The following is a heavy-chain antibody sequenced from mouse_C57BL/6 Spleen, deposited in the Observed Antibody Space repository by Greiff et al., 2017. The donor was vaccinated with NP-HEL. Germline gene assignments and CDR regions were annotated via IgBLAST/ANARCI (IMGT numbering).Heavy chain of an antibody. Sequence: QVQLQQSGAELVKPGASVKLSCKASGYTFTSYWMQWVKQRPGQGLEWIGEIDPSDSYTNYNQKFKGKATLTVDTSSSTAYMQLSSLTSEDSAVYYCAILRSLDYWGQGTTLTVSS. D-gene: IGHD1-1*01. CDR2: IDPSDSYT. CDR1: GYTFTSYW. V-gene: IGHV1-50*01. CDR3: AILRSLDY. J-gene: IGHJ2*01.